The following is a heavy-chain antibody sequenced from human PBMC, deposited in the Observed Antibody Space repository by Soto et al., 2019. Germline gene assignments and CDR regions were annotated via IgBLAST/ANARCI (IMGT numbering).Heavy chain of an antibody. CDR1: GGSISSYY. D-gene: IGHD2-8*02. J-gene: IGHJ4*02. CDR2: IYDSGST. V-gene: IGHV4-59*01. CDR3: ERSGGTY. Sequence: QVQLQESGPGLVKPSETLSLTCTVSGGSISSYYWSWIRQPPGKGLEWIGYIYDSGSTNYNPSLSCRVTISVNTSKNPVSLKLRPVTAPDTAVSSCERSGGTYWGQGTLVTVSS.